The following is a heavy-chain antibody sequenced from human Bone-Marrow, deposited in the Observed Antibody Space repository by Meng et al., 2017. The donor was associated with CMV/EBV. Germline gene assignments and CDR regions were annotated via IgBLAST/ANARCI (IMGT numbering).Heavy chain of an antibody. CDR1: GFTFSTYA. Sequence: GESLKISCAASGFTFSTYAMSWVRQAPGKGLEWVSVVSGSGSSTYYADSVKGRFTISRDNSKTTLYLQMNSLSAEDTAVYYCAKVRYCSGSSCFPYYYHRMDVWGQGTTVTGSS. D-gene: IGHD2-15*01. V-gene: IGHV3-23*01. J-gene: IGHJ6*02. CDR3: AKVRYCSGSSCFPYYYHRMDV. CDR2: VSGSGSST.